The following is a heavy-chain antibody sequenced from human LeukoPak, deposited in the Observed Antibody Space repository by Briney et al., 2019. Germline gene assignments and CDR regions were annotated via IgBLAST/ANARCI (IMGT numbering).Heavy chain of an antibody. CDR1: GYTFTSYY. CDR2: INPSGGST. CDR3: ARRITRPHENYYYGMDV. J-gene: IGHJ6*02. D-gene: IGHD3-10*01. V-gene: IGHV1-46*01. Sequence: ASVKVSCKAPGYTFTSYYMHWVRQAPGQGLEWMGIINPSGGSTSYAQKFQGRVTMTRDTSTSTVYMELSSLRSEDTAVYYCARRITRPHENYYYGMDVWGQGTTVTVSS.